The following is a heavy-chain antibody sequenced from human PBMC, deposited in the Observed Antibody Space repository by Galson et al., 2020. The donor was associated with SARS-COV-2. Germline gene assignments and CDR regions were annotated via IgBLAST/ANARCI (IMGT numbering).Heavy chain of an antibody. J-gene: IGHJ4*02. CDR1: GYTFTSYG. CDR3: ARVLVMITFGGVIVLPHFDY. D-gene: IGHD3-16*02. Sequence: ASVTVSCKASGYTFTSYGISWVRQAPGQGLEWMGWISAYNGNTNYAQKLKGRVTMTTDTPTSTAYMELRSLRSDDTAVYYCARVLVMITFGGVIVLPHFDYWGQGTLVTVSS. CDR2: ISAYNGNT. V-gene: IGHV1-18*01.